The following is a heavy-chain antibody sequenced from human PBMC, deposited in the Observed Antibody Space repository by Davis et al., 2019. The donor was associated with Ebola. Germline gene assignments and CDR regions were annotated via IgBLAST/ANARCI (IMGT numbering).Heavy chain of an antibody. Sequence: GESLKTPCVAPGLTFHIYALTWVRQAPGKGLELVAAISGSSGGDTYYADSVKGRFTISRDNSKNTVYRQMNSLRADDTALYYCAKGTNPVNYYYMDVWGKGTTVTVSS. CDR2: ISGSSGGDT. V-gene: IGHV3-23*01. CDR1: GLTFHIYA. J-gene: IGHJ6*03. CDR3: AKGTNPVNYYYMDV. D-gene: IGHD1-7*01.